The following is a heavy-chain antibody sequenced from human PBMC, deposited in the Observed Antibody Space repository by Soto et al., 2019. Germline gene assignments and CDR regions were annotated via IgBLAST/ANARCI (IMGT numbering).Heavy chain of an antibody. CDR1: GFTFSSYG. CDR2: IWYDGSNK. CDR3: ARDFAIVVGAPDY. J-gene: IGHJ4*02. V-gene: IGHV3-33*01. D-gene: IGHD1-26*01. Sequence: QVQLVESGGGVVQPGRSLRLSCAASGFTFSSYGMHWVRQAPGKGLEWVAVIWYDGSNKYYADSVKGRFTISRDNSKNTLYLQMNSLSAEDPAVYYCARDFAIVVGAPDYWGQGTLVTVSS.